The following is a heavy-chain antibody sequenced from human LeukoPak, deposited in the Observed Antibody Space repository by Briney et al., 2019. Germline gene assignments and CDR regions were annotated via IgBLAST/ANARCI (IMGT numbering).Heavy chain of an antibody. CDR3: ATVLGGSSWEGWFDP. CDR2: IKTDGSQK. V-gene: IGHV3-7*03. D-gene: IGHD6-13*01. J-gene: IGHJ5*02. Sequence: PGGSLRLSCAASGFTFRSYEMNWVRQAPGKGLEWVANIKTDGSQKYYVDSVKGRFNISRDNAKNSLYLQMNSLRAEDTAVYYCATVLGGSSWEGWFDPWGQGTLVTVSS. CDR1: GFTFRSYE.